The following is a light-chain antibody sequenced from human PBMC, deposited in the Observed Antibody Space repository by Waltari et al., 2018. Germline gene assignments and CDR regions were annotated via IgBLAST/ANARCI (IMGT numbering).Light chain of an antibody. CDR3: HQYNAYSWA. CDR1: QSITTW. V-gene: IGKV1-5*03. Sequence: DIQMTQSPSTLSASVGDRVTITFRASQSITTWLAWYQQKPGKAPKLLIYKASTLESGVPSRFSGSGSGTDFTLTISSLQPEDFATYYCHQYNAYSWAFGQGTKVEI. J-gene: IGKJ1*01. CDR2: KAS.